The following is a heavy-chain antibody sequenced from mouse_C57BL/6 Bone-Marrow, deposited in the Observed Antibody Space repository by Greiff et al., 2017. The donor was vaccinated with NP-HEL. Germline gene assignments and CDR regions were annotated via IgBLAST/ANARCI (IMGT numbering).Heavy chain of an antibody. CDR1: GYTFTSYG. J-gene: IGHJ3*01. CDR2: IYPRSGNT. D-gene: IGHD2-3*01. V-gene: IGHV1-81*01. CDR3: ARDGYYPFAY. Sequence: QVQLKQSGAELARPGASVKLSCKASGYTFTSYGISWVKQRTGQGLEWIGEIYPRSGNTYYNEKFKGKATLTADKSSSTAYMELRSLTSEDSAVYFCARDGYYPFAYWGQGTLVTVSA.